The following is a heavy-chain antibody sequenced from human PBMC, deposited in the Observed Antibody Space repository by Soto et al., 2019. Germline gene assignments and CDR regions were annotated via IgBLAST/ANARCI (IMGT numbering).Heavy chain of an antibody. CDR3: AGAYGSGSYPDY. D-gene: IGHD3-10*01. CDR1: GYTFTSYY. J-gene: IGHJ4*02. V-gene: IGHV1-46*01. CDR2: INPSGGST. Sequence: ASVKVSWKASGYTFTSYYMHWVRQAPGQGLEWMGIINPSGGSTSYAQKFQGRVTMTRDTSTSTVYMELSSLRSEDTAVYYCAGAYGSGSYPDYWGQGTLVTVSS.